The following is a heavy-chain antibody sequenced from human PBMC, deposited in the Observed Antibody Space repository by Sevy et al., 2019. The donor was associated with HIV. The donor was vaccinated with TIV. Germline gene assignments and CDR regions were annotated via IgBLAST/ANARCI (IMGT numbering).Heavy chain of an antibody. D-gene: IGHD6-6*01. V-gene: IGHV3-23*01. CDR3: AKGRSSSSTYNFDY. J-gene: IGHJ4*02. CDR2: ISRTGGST. Sequence: GGSLRLSCAASGFTFNTYAMSWVRQAPGKGLEWVSAISRTGGSTYYTDSVKGRFTISRDNSKNTLYLQMNSLRAEHTAVYYCAKGRSSSSTYNFDYWGQGTLVTVSS. CDR1: GFTFNTYA.